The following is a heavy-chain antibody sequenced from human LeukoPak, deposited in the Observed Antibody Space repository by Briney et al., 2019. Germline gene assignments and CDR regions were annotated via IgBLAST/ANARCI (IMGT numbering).Heavy chain of an antibody. CDR1: GFTFSSYA. J-gene: IGHJ3*02. D-gene: IGHD3-10*01. Sequence: GGSLRLSCAASGFTFSSYAMSWVRQAPGKGLEWVSTISYSGGSTYYADSVKGRFAISRDSSKNTLYLQMNGLRCEDTAVYYCAKDDGGSPPDAFDIWGQGTLVTVSS. V-gene: IGHV3-23*01. CDR2: ISYSGGST. CDR3: AKDDGGSPPDAFDI.